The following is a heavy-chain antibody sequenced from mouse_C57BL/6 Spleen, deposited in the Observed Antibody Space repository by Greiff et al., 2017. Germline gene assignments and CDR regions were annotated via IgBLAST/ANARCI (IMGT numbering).Heavy chain of an antibody. CDR3: ARPYYGLYYFDY. CDR2: INPNNGGT. V-gene: IGHV1-18*01. D-gene: IGHD1-1*01. CDR1: GYTFTDYN. Sequence: EVQLQQSGPELVKPGASVKIPCKASGYTFTDYNMDWVKQSHGKSLEWIGDINPNNGGTIYNQKFKGKATLTVDKSSSTAYMELRSLTSEDTAVYYCARPYYGLYYFDYWGQGTTLTVSS. J-gene: IGHJ2*01.